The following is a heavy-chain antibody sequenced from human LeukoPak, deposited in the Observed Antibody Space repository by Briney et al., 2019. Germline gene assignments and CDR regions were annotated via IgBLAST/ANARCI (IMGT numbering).Heavy chain of an antibody. CDR3: ASASGGNSFFDY. CDR2: IYSGGGT. D-gene: IGHD4-23*01. CDR1: GLIVSSNY. J-gene: IGHJ4*02. Sequence: AGGSLRLSCVVSGLIVSSNYMSWVRQAPGKGLECVSVIYSGGGTYYADSVKGRFTISRDNSKNTLYLQMNSLRAEDTAVYYCASASGGNSFFDYWGQGTLVTVSS. V-gene: IGHV3-53*01.